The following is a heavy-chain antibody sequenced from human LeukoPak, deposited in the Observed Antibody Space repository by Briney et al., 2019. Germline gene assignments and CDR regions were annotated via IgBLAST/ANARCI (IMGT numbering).Heavy chain of an antibody. CDR1: RFIFTNYW. D-gene: IGHD3-22*01. CDR2: VNNDGSAT. V-gene: IGHV3-74*01. J-gene: IGHJ4*02. CDR3: AKSAYYDSSGFYREYYFDY. Sequence: GGSLGLSCAASRFIFTNYWIHWVRQAPGKGLVWVSHVNNDGSATSYADSVKGRFTISRDSAKNTVYLHMNSLRVEDTAVYYCAKSAYYDSSGFYREYYFDYWGQGTLVTVSS.